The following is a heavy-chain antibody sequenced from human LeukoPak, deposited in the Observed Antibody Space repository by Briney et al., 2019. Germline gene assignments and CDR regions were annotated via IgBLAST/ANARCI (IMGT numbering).Heavy chain of an antibody. CDR3: ARVSYDILTGHFDY. Sequence: SETLSLTCAVYGGSFSGYYWSWIRQPPGKGLEWIGEINHSGSTNYNPSLKSRVTISVDTSKNQFSLKLSSVTAADTAVYYCARVSYDILTGHFDYWGQGTLVTVSS. V-gene: IGHV4-34*01. D-gene: IGHD3-9*01. J-gene: IGHJ4*02. CDR1: GGSFSGYY. CDR2: INHSGST.